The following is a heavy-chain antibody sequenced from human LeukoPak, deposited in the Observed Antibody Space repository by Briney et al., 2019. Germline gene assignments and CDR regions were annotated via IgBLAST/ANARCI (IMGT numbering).Heavy chain of an antibody. CDR3: TTLLAMAADDWVYYGMDV. CDR1: GFTFGDYT. V-gene: IGHV3-49*04. Sequence: PGGSLRLSCTASGFTFGDYTMSWVRQAPGKGLEWVSFIGSKAYGRTIEYAASVKCRFTISRDDTKYMAYMQMYSLKTDDTAVYYCTTLLAMAADDWVYYGMDVWGQGTTVTVSS. J-gene: IGHJ6*02. D-gene: IGHD6-19*01. CDR2: IGSKAYGRTI.